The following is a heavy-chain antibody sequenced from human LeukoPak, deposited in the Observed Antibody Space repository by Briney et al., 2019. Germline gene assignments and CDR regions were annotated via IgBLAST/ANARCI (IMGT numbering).Heavy chain of an antibody. V-gene: IGHV1-24*01. CDR3: ATVVITTFNFDY. D-gene: IGHD3-22*01. Sequence: ASVKVSCKASGGTFSSYAISWVRQAPGQGLEWMGGFDPEDGETIYAQKFQGRVTMTEDTSTDTAYMELSSLRSEDTAVYYCATVVITTFNFDYWGQGTLVTVSS. CDR1: GGTFSSYA. CDR2: FDPEDGET. J-gene: IGHJ4*02.